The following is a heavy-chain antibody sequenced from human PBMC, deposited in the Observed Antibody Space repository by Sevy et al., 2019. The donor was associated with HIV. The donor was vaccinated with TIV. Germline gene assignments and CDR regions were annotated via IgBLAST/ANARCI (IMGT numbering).Heavy chain of an antibody. V-gene: IGHV3-21*01. D-gene: IGHD4-17*01. Sequence: GGSLRLSCAASGFTFSRYTMNWVHQAPGKGLEWVSSISGSSDNSYYADSLKGRFTISRDNAKNSLYLQMNNLRAEDTAVYYCARDDYGDYAFDSWGQGTRVTVSS. CDR3: ARDDYGDYAFDS. J-gene: IGHJ4*02. CDR2: ISGSSDNS. CDR1: GFTFSRYT.